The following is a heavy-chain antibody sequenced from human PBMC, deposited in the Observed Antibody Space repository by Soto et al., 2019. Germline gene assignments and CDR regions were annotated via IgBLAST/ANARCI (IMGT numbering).Heavy chain of an antibody. Sequence: QVQLVQSGNEVKKPGASVNVSCKASGYSFTRYGISWVRQAPGQGLEWMGWISGYNGKTKYAQKLQGRVSMTTDTXXXXXXXXXXXXXXXXXXXXXXAXXXXXXXYYYGMDVWGQGTTVTVSS. CDR3: AXXXXXXXYYYGMDV. CDR1: GYSFTRYG. J-gene: IGHJ6*02. CDR2: ISGYNGKT. V-gene: IGHV1-18*01.